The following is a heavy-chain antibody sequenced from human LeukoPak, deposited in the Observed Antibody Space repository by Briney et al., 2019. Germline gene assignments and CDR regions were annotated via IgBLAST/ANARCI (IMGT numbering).Heavy chain of an antibody. CDR1: GGSISSGGYY. CDR3: ARQKCTSASCLTKNAFDI. D-gene: IGHD2-2*01. V-gene: IGHV4-31*03. Sequence: SETLSLTCTVSGGSISSGGYYWSWIRQHPGKGLEWIGYIYYSGSTYYNPSLKSRVTISVDTSKNQFSLKLSSVTAADTAVYYCARQKCTSASCLTKNAFDIWGQGTMVTVSS. CDR2: IYYSGST. J-gene: IGHJ3*02.